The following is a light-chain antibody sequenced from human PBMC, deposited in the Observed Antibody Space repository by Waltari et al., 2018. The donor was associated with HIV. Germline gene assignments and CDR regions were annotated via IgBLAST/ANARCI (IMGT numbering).Light chain of an antibody. V-gene: IGKV3-20*01. J-gene: IGKJ1*01. CDR3: QHYDNSPPWT. CDR2: GAS. CDR1: QSVSSNY. Sequence: EIVLTQSPGTLSLSPGERATLSCRASQSVSSNYLAWYQQKPGQAPRLLIYGASSRATGIPDRFSGSWSGTDFTLTISRLEPEDFAVYYCQHYDNSPPWTFGQGTKVEIK.